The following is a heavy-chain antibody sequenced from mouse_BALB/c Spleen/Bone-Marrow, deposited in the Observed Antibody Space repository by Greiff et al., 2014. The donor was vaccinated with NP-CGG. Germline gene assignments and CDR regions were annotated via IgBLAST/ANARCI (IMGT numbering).Heavy chain of an antibody. V-gene: IGHV3-2*02. CDR2: ISYSGST. Sequence: EVQGVESGPGLVKPSQSLSLTCTVTGYSITSDYAWYWIRQFPGNRLEWMGYISYSGSTNYNPSLKSPISITRDTSKSQFFLQLNSVTTEDTATYYCARDGNYPWYFDVWGAGTTVTVSS. CDR1: GYSITSDYA. CDR3: ARDGNYPWYFDV. J-gene: IGHJ1*01. D-gene: IGHD2-1*01.